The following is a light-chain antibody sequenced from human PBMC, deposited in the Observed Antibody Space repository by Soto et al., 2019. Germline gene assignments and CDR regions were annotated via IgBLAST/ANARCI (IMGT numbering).Light chain of an antibody. V-gene: IGKV1-6*01. CDR1: QGIRND. Sequence: AIQINQSPSSLSASVGDRVTLTFRASQGIRNDLGWYQQKPGKAPKLLIYAASSLQSGVPSRFSGSGFGTDFTLTISSLQPEDFATYYCLQDYNYPVTFGQGTKVDIK. CDR2: AAS. CDR3: LQDYNYPVT. J-gene: IGKJ1*01.